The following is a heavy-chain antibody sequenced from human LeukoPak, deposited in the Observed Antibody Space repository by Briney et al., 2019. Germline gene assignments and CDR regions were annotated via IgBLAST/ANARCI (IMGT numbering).Heavy chain of an antibody. D-gene: IGHD4-17*01. J-gene: IGHJ3*02. CDR1: GFTFSSYS. V-gene: IGHV3-48*04. Sequence: GGSLRLSCAASGFTFSSYSMNWVRQAPGKGLEWVSYISSSSSTIYYADSVKGRFTISRDNAKNSLYLQMNSLRAEDTALYYCAKWLDTGTTYGAFDIWGQGTMVTVSS. CDR3: AKWLDTGTTYGAFDI. CDR2: ISSSSSTI.